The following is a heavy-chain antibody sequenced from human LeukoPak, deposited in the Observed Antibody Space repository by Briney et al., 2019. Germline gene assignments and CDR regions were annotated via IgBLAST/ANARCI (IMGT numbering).Heavy chain of an antibody. CDR3: ARCNGIRPGPSNY. CDR2: ISPSGGST. Sequence: GASVKVSCKASGYTFTSYYMHWVRQAPGQGLEWMGIISPSGGSTSYAQKFQGRVTMTTDTSTSTAYMELRSLRSDDTAVYYCARCNGIRPGPSNYWGQGTLVTVSS. J-gene: IGHJ4*02. V-gene: IGHV1-46*01. CDR1: GYTFTSYY. D-gene: IGHD2-8*01.